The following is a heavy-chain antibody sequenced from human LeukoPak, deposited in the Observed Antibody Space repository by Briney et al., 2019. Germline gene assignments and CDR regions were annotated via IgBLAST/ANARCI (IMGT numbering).Heavy chain of an antibody. V-gene: IGHV3-23*01. J-gene: IGHJ4*02. CDR1: GFTFSSYS. D-gene: IGHD1-20*01. CDR3: AKKMSITAASQVDY. CDR2: ISSSGGST. Sequence: RGSLRLSCAASGFTFSSYSMSWVRQAPGKGLEWVSAISSSGGSTDYTDSVKGRFTISRDNSKNTLYLQMNSLRAEDTAVYYCAKKMSITAASQVDYWGQGTLVTVSS.